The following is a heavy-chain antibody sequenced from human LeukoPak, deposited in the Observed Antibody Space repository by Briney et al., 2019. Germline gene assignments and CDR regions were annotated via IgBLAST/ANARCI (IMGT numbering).Heavy chain of an antibody. D-gene: IGHD6-19*01. CDR1: GFTFSSYG. CDR2: ISISGTTI. V-gene: IGHV3-48*04. J-gene: IGHJ4*02. CDR3: ATVTAVAAPWVY. Sequence: PGGSLSLSCAASGFTFSSYGMNWARQAPGKGLEWVSCISISGTTIQYADSLEGRFTISRDNAKNSVYLQMNSLRAEDTAVYYCATVTAVAAPWVYWGQGTQVTVSS.